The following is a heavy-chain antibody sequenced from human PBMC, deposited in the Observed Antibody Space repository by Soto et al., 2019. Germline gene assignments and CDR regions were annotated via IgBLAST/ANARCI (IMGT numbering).Heavy chain of an antibody. CDR1: GFTFSSYD. D-gene: IGHD4-17*01. CDR2: IGTAGDT. CDR3: ARALSYTVATGRLLYYYYMDV. V-gene: IGHV3-13*01. J-gene: IGHJ6*03. Sequence: GGSLRLSCAASGFTFSSYDMHWVRQATGKGLEWVSAIGTAGDTYYPGSVKGRFTISRENAKNSLYLQMNSLRAGDTAVYYCARALSYTVATGRLLYYYYMDVWGKGTTVTVSS.